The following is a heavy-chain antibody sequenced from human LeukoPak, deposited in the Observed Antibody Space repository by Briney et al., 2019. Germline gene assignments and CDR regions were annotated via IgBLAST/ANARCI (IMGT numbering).Heavy chain of an antibody. J-gene: IGHJ4*02. CDR3: ATSYGDYGVFDY. CDR1: GFTFSTYW. D-gene: IGHD4-17*01. Sequence: GGSLRLSCAPSGFTFSTYWMGWVRQAPGKGLEWLANINQGGSEKYYVDSVKGRFTISRDNAKNSLFLQMNSLRAEDTAVYYCATSYGDYGVFDYWGQGTLVTVSS. CDR2: INQGGSEK. V-gene: IGHV3-7*03.